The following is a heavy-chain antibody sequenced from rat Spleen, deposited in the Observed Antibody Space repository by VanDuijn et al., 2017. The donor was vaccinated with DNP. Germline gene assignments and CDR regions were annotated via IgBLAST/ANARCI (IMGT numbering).Heavy chain of an antibody. D-gene: IGHD1-2*01. CDR3: ATDQGTITAPFDS. CDR2: ISTGGTL. Sequence: VQLKESGPGLVQPSQTLSLTCTVAGFSLTSYNVHWVRQSPGKGLEWVASISTGGTLYYRDSVKGRFTISRDDAKSTLYLQMDSLRSEDTATYYCATDQGTITAPFDSWGPGVMVTVSS. J-gene: IGHJ2*01. V-gene: IGHV5-19*01. CDR1: GFSLTSYN.